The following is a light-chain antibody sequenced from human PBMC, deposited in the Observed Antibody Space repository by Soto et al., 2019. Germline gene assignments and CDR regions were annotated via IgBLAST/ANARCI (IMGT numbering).Light chain of an antibody. J-gene: IGLJ1*01. CDR1: DIGTKS. CDR3: QVWDSRSDHYV. V-gene: IGLV3-21*02. CDR2: DDN. Sequence: SYELTQQPSESVAPGQTAIITCEGNDIGTKSVKWYQKKPGQAPVLVVYDDNDRPSGIPERFSGSNSGDTATLTISRVEAGDEADYYCQVWDSRSDHYVFGTGTKVT.